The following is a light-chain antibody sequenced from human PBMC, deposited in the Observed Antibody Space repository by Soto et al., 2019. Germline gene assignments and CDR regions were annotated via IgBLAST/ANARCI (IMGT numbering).Light chain of an antibody. V-gene: IGKV3-20*01. CDR3: QRYGASPMYT. CDR2: DAS. CDR1: QSVSSTS. Sequence: EIVLTQSPGTLSLSPGETATLSCRASQSVSSTSLAWYQQKPGRAPRLLMYDASTRATGIPDRFSGSGSGTDFTLTISRLVPEDFAVYYCQRYGASPMYTFGQGTKLESK. J-gene: IGKJ2*01.